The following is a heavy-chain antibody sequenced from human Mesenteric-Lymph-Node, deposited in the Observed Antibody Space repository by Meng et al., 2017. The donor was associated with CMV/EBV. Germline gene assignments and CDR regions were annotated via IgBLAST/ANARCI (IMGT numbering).Heavy chain of an antibody. CDR3: AKEGATLAFDI. CDR2: ISYDERKK. D-gene: IGHD1-26*01. J-gene: IGHJ3*02. V-gene: IGHV3-30*04. Sequence: GESLKISCRASGFTFSGYAMHWVRQAPGKGLEWVAVISYDERKKYYADSVKGRFTISRDNSKNTLYLQMNSLRAEDTAVYYCAKEGATLAFDIWGQGTMVTVSS. CDR1: GFTFSGYA.